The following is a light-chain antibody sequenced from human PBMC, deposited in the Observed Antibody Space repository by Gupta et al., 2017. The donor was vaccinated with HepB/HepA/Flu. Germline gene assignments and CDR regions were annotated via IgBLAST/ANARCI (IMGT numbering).Light chain of an antibody. CDR3: QHRHNWPIT. V-gene: IGKV3-11*01. Sequence: EVVLTQSPATLSLSPGERASLSCRASENVDNKLAWYHQRPGQPPTFLIYDASGRATGVPARFSGSGSGTXFTLNIXRLEPEDLGVYYCQHRHNWPITFGXGTKVEI. CDR2: DAS. J-gene: IGKJ4*01. CDR1: ENVDNK.